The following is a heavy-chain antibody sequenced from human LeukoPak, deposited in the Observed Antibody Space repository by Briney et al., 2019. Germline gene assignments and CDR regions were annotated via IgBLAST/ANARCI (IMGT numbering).Heavy chain of an antibody. D-gene: IGHD3-10*01. CDR3: ARVVGGSGSYSTFDY. CDR1: GFTFSSYS. CDR2: ISSSSSYI. J-gene: IGHJ4*02. Sequence: GGSLRLSCAASGFTFSSYSMNWVRQAPGKGLEWVSSISSSSSYIYYADSVKGRFTISRDNAKNSLYLQMNSLRAEDTAGYYCARVVGGSGSYSTFDYWGQGTLVTVSS. V-gene: IGHV3-21*01.